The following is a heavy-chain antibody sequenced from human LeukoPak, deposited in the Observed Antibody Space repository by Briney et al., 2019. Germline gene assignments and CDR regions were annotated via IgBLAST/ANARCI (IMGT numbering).Heavy chain of an antibody. D-gene: IGHD3-9*01. CDR3: ARSTPPFLRYFDWLPYYFDY. Sequence: PSQTLSLTCTISGGSISSGGYYWSWIRQHPGKGLEWIGYIYYSGSTYYNPSLKSRVTISVDTSKNQFSLKLSSVTAADTAVYYCARSTPPFLRYFDWLPYYFDYWGQGTLVTVSS. CDR2: IYYSGST. J-gene: IGHJ4*02. CDR1: GGSISSGGYY. V-gene: IGHV4-31*03.